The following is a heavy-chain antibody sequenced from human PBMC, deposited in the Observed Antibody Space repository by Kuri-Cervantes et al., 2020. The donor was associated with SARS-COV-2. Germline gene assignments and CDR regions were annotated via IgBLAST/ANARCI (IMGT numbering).Heavy chain of an antibody. D-gene: IGHD3-16*01. Sequence: ASVKVSCKASGYTFTGYYMHWVRQAPGQGLEWMGWINPNSGGTNYAQKFQGRVTMTRDTSISTAYMELSRLSSVTAADTAVYYCARGGGGLDIAFDIWGQGTMVTVSS. CDR2: INPNSGGT. J-gene: IGHJ3*02. CDR3: ARGGGGLDIAFDI. V-gene: IGHV1-2*02. CDR1: GYTFTGYY.